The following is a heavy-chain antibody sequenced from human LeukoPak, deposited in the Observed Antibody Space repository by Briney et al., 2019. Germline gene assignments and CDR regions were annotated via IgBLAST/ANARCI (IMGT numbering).Heavy chain of an antibody. V-gene: IGHV3-7*05. J-gene: IGHJ6*02. CDR2: IKHDARET. CDR3: ARGHYGMEV. CDR1: GFKFKTYW. Sequence: GGSLRLSCVASGFKFKTYWMTWVRQAPGKGLEWVASIKHDARETYYVDSVKGRFTLTRDNARGSMFLQMNSLRAEDTALYYCARGHYGMEVWGQGTSVIVSS.